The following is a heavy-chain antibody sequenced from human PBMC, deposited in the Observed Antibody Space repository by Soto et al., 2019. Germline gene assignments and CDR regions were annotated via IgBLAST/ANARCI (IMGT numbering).Heavy chain of an antibody. V-gene: IGHV4-59*08. J-gene: IGHJ6*03. CDR2: MYYSGST. CDR3: ARGPYYDLIWNYYYMDV. Sequence: QVQLQESGPGLVKPSETLSLSCSVSGGSISGHYWSWVRQTPGKGLEWIGYMYYSGSTNYNPSLKSRVTSSVDTSKNHCSLRLTSVTAADTAVYYCARGPYYDLIWNYYYMDVWGKGTTVTVSS. CDR1: GGSISGHY. D-gene: IGHD3-16*01.